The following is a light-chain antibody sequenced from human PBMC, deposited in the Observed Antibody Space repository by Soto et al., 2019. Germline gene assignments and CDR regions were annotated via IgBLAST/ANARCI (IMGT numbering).Light chain of an antibody. CDR3: SSYTSSSTLG. Sequence: QSALTQPAFVSGSPGQSITISCTGTHSDVGGYNLVSWYQQHPGKVPKLMIYDVTNRPSGVSNRFSGSKSGNTASMTISGLQAEYEADYYGSSYTSSSTLGFGTGTKVTVL. J-gene: IGLJ1*01. CDR1: HSDVGGYNL. CDR2: DVT. V-gene: IGLV2-14*01.